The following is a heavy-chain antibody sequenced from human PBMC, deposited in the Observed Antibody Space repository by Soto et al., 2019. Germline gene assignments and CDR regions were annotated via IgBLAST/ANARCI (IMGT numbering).Heavy chain of an antibody. Sequence: QVQLVQSGAEVKKPGASVKVSCKASGYTFTSYGISWVRQAPGQGLEWMGWISAYNGNTNYAQKLQGRVTMTTDTSTSTGYMELRSLRSDDTAVYYCARVGSSSWRDSNWFDHWGQGTLVTVSS. CDR2: ISAYNGNT. CDR1: GYTFTSYG. V-gene: IGHV1-18*01. CDR3: ARVGSSSWRDSNWFDH. D-gene: IGHD6-13*01. J-gene: IGHJ5*02.